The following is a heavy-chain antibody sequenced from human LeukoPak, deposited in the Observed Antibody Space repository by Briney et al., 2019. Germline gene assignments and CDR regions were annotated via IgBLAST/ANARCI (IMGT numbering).Heavy chain of an antibody. CDR3: AKDLSFTVTTGYFDH. CDR2: LSGSGGST. V-gene: IGHV3-23*01. Sequence: GGSLRLSCAASGFTFSSYAMSWVRQAPGKGLEWASGLSGSGGSTDYADSVKGRFTISRDNSENTMYLQMNSLRAEDTAVYYCAKDLSFTVTTGYFDHWGQGTLVTVSS. J-gene: IGHJ4*02. D-gene: IGHD4-17*01. CDR1: GFTFSSYA.